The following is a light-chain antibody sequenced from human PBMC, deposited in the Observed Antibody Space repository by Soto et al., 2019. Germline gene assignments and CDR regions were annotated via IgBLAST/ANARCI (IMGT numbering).Light chain of an antibody. CDR3: SAYTSSSTLVV. V-gene: IGLV2-14*01. J-gene: IGLJ2*01. CDR2: EVS. CDR1: SSDVGGYNY. Sequence: QSALTQPASVSGSPGQSITISCTGTSSDVGGYNYVSWYQQHPGKAPKLMIYEVSNRPSGVSNRFSGSKSGNTASLTISGLQAEDEADYCCSAYTSSSTLVVFGGGTTLTVL.